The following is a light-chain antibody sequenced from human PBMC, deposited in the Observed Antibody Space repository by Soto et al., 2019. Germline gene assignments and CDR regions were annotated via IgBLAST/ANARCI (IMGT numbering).Light chain of an antibody. J-gene: IGLJ3*02. CDR1: SSDVGGYNY. CDR3: SSYTTNHTRV. Sequence: QSVLTQPASVSGSPGQSITISCTGTSSDVGGYNYVSWFQHHPDKAPKLIIYEVYDRPSGVSNRFSGSKSGNTASLTISGLQPEDEADYYCSSYTTNHTRVFGGGTKVTVL. V-gene: IGLV2-14*01. CDR2: EVY.